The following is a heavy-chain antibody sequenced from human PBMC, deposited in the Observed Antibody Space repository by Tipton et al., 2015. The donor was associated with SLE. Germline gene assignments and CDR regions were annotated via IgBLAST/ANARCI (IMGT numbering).Heavy chain of an antibody. CDR3: ARASSDTAKDY. Sequence: SLRLSCAATGFAVSMYSMNWVRQAPGKGLEWVANIKQDGSEKYYVDSVKGRFTISRDNAKNSLYLQMNSLRAEDTAVYYCARASSDTAKDYWGQGTLVTVSS. D-gene: IGHD5-18*01. CDR1: GFAVSMYS. V-gene: IGHV3-7*01. CDR2: IKQDGSEK. J-gene: IGHJ4*02.